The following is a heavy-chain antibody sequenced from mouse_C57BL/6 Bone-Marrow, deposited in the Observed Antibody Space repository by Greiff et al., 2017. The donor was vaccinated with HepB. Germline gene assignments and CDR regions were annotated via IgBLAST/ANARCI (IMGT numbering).Heavy chain of an antibody. V-gene: IGHV1-54*01. J-gene: IGHJ4*01. CDR2: INPGSGGT. CDR1: GYAFTNYL. Sequence: VQLQQSGAELVRPGTSVKVSCKASGYAFTNYLIEWVKQRPGQGLEWIGVINPGSGGTNYNEKFKGKATLTADKSSSTAYMQLSSLTSEDSAVYFCARGKNIMDYWGQGTSVTVSS. D-gene: IGHD5-1-1*01. CDR3: ARGKNIMDY.